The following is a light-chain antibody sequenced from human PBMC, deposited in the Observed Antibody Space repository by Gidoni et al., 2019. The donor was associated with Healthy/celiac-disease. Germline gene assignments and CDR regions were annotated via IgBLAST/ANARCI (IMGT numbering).Light chain of an antibody. CDR1: QSISRW. J-gene: IGKJ1*01. CDR3: HHYQGM. Sequence: DIKMTQSPSTLPPSVGDSVTITCRASQSISRWLAWYQQKPGKVPKLLIYKASSLENGFPASFSGSGSWTQFTLTISSLQPDDFATYYCHHYQGMFXQXTRVEIK. V-gene: IGKV1-5*03. CDR2: KAS.